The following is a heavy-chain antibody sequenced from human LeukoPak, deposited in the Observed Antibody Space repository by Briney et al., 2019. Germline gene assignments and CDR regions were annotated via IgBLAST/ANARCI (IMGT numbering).Heavy chain of an antibody. CDR3: ARGFLHSSSSISELSYFDY. D-gene: IGHD6-13*01. V-gene: IGHV3-33*08. Sequence: PGGSLRLSCAASGFTFSSYGMHWVRQAPGKGLEWVAVIWYDGSNKYYADSVKGRFTIPRDNSKNTLYLQMNSLRAEDTAVYYCARGFLHSSSSISELSYFDYWGQGTLVTVSS. J-gene: IGHJ4*02. CDR1: GFTFSSYG. CDR2: IWYDGSNK.